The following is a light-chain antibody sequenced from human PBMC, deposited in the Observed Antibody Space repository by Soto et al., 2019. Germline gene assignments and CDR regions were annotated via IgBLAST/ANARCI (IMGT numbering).Light chain of an antibody. Sequence: SYELTQPPSVSVAPGKTARITCGGNNIGSKSVHWYQQKPGQAPVLVIYYDSDRPSGIPERFSGSNSGNTATLTISRVEAGDEADYYGQVWDSSSDLGVFGGGTKVTVL. CDR1: NIGSKS. V-gene: IGLV3-21*04. CDR2: YDS. CDR3: QVWDSSSDLGV. J-gene: IGLJ2*01.